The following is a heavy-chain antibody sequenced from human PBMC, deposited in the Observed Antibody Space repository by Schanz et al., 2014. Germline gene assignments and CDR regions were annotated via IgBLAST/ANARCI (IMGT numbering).Heavy chain of an antibody. CDR1: GGTFGRYT. J-gene: IGHJ3*01. CDR3: ARGGVEMATIRDAFDL. CDR2: NIHVLGVT. V-gene: IGHV1-69*02. D-gene: IGHD3-16*01. Sequence: QVQLVQSGAEVKKPGSSVNVSCEASGGTFGRYTISWLRQAPGQGLEWMGRNIHVLGVTNYAQKFQGRLTITVDQSKXXXFMELSSLTSEDXXXXXXARGGVEMATIRDAFDLWGQGTMVTVS.